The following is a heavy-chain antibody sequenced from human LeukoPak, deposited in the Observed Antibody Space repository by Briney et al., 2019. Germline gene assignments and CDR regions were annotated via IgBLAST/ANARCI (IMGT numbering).Heavy chain of an antibody. CDR3: ARFVVVPAAMCDY. V-gene: IGHV4-34*01. CDR2: INHSGST. Sequence: SETLSLTCAVYGGSFSGYYWSWIRQPPGKGLEWMGEINHSGSTNYNPSLKSRVTISVDTSKNQFSLKLSSVTAADTAVYYCARFVVVPAAMCDYWGQGTLVTVSS. D-gene: IGHD2-2*01. J-gene: IGHJ4*02. CDR1: GGSFSGYY.